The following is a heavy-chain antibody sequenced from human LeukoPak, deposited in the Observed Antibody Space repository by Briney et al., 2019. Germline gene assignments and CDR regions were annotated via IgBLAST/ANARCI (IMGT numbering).Heavy chain of an antibody. CDR3: ARAEITRDGYNSAFDI. Sequence: GASVKVSCKVSGYTLTELSMHWVRQAPGQGLEWMGIINPSAGSTHYAQKFQGRVTMTSDVSTNTVYMELSSLRSEDTAVYFCARAEITRDGYNSAFDIWGQGTMVTVSS. CDR2: INPSAGST. J-gene: IGHJ3*02. D-gene: IGHD5-24*01. V-gene: IGHV1-46*01. CDR1: GYTLTELS.